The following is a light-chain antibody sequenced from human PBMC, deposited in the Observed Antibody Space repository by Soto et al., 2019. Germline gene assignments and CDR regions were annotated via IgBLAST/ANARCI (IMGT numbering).Light chain of an antibody. Sequence: DIQMTQSPSSLSASVGDRVTITCRASQGISTYLNWYQQKLGKAPKLLIYAASSLQRGVPSRFSGNGSGTDFTLTISSLQPEDFATYYCQQSYNTPRTFGPGTKLEIK. J-gene: IGKJ2*01. V-gene: IGKV1-39*01. CDR2: AAS. CDR1: QGISTY. CDR3: QQSYNTPRT.